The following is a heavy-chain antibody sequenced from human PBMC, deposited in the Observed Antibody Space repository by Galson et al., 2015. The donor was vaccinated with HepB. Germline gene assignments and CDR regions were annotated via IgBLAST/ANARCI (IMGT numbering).Heavy chain of an antibody. CDR2: ISYDGSNK. Sequence: SLRLSCAASGFTFSSYGMHWVRQAPGKGLEWVAVISYDGSNKYYADSVKGRFTISRDNSKNTLYLQMNSLRAEDTAVYYCAKDSQPYGGYKAPDYWGQGTLVTVSS. V-gene: IGHV3-30*18. CDR1: GFTFSSYG. D-gene: IGHD5-12*01. CDR3: AKDSQPYGGYKAPDY. J-gene: IGHJ4*02.